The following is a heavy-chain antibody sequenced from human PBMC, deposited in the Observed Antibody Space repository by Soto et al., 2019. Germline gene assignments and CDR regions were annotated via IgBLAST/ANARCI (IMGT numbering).Heavy chain of an antibody. Sequence: EVQLVESGGGLVQPGGSLRLSCAASGFIVSSISMAWVRQSPGKGLEWVSEIYGAGTTQYADSVKGRFTISRDSSQNKLYLQMSSLRAEETAVYYCAGRDSSGWYAYWGQGTLVTVSS. CDR3: AGRDSSGWYAY. CDR2: IYGAGTT. V-gene: IGHV3-66*01. CDR1: GFIVSSIS. J-gene: IGHJ4*02. D-gene: IGHD6-19*01.